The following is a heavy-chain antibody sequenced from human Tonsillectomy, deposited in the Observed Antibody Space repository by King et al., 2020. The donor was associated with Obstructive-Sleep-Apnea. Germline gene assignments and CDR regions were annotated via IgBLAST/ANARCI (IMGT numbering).Heavy chain of an antibody. CDR3: TRDDEYSSPGRFYAMGV. V-gene: IGHV3-15*01. CDR1: GFTLINAW. Sequence: VQLVESGGGLVKPGGSLRLSCAASGFTLINAWMSWVRQAPGKGLEWVGRVRSRIDGATADYAAPVKGRFTISRDDLENTVYLQMKSLKSEDTAIYYCTRDDEYSSPGRFYAMGVWGQGTTVTVSS. J-gene: IGHJ6*02. D-gene: IGHD3-22*01. CDR2: VRSRIDGATA.